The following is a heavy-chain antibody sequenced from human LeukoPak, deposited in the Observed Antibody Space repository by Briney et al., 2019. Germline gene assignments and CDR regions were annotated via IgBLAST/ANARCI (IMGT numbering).Heavy chain of an antibody. V-gene: IGHV3-74*01. J-gene: IGHJ6*02. CDR2: INSDGSST. D-gene: IGHD7-27*01. CDR1: GFTFSSYW. Sequence: GGSLRLSCAASGFTFSSYWMHWVRQAPGKGLVWVSRINSDGSSTSYADSVKGRFTISRDNAKNTLYLQMNSLRAEDTAVYYCARTGEGGYYYYGMDVWGQGATVTVSS. CDR3: ARTGEGGYYYYGMDV.